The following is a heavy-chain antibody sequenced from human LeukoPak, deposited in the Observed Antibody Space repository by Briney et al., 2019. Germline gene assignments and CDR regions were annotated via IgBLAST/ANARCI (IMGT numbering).Heavy chain of an antibody. J-gene: IGHJ4*02. CDR3: ARVGGYNYPVGY. D-gene: IGHD5-24*01. CDR2: IYYSGST. V-gene: IGHV4-59*01. Sequence: SETLSLTCTVSGGSISSYYWSWIRQPPGKGLEWIGYIYYSGSTNYNPSLKSRVTISVDTSKNQFSLKLSSVTAADTAVYYCARVGGYNYPVGYWGQGTLVTVSS. CDR1: GGSISSYY.